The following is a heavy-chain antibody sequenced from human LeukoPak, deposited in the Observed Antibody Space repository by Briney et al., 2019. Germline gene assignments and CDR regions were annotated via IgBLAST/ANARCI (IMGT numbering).Heavy chain of an antibody. CDR1: GFTFDDYT. Sequence: GGSLRLSCAASGFTFDDYTMHWVRQAPGKGLEWVSSISSSSSYIYYADSVKGRFTISRDNAKNSLYLQMNSLRAEDTAVYYCARDSGATSGYYDYWGQGTLVTVSS. V-gene: IGHV3-21*01. CDR3: ARDSGATSGYYDY. D-gene: IGHD3-22*01. CDR2: ISSSSSYI. J-gene: IGHJ4*02.